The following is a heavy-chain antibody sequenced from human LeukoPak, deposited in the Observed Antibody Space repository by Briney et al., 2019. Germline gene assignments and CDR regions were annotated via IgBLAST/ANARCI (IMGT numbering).Heavy chain of an antibody. CDR3: SRSMVVFDY. Sequence: VASVKVSCKASGYTFTRYGISWVRQGPGQGLEWMGWISAYNGNTNYAQKLQGRVTMTTDTSTSTAYMELRSLRSDDTAVYYCSRSMVVFDYWGQGTLVTVSS. V-gene: IGHV1-18*01. J-gene: IGHJ4*02. D-gene: IGHD2-8*01. CDR1: GYTFTRYG. CDR2: ISAYNGNT.